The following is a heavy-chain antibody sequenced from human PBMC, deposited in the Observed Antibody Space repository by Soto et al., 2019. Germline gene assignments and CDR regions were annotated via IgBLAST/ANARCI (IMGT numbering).Heavy chain of an antibody. V-gene: IGHV4-4*02. CDR1: GGSFTSNNW. CDR2: IYRTGST. Sequence: QVQLQESGPGLVKPSGTLSLTCAVSGGSFTSNNWWTWVRQPPGQGLVWIGEIYRTGSTNYNPSLKSRVTISLDTSENQFSLKVTSLTAADTAVYYCASRDPGTSVDYWGQGTLVTVSS. D-gene: IGHD1-7*01. J-gene: IGHJ4*02. CDR3: ASRDPGTSVDY.